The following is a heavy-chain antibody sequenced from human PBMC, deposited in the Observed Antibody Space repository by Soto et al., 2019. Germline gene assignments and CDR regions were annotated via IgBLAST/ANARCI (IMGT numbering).Heavy chain of an antibody. CDR1: GFIFSNYW. V-gene: IGHV3-74*01. D-gene: IGHD6-19*01. J-gene: IGHJ4*02. Sequence: DVQLVESGGGLVQPGGSLRLSCAASGFIFSNYWMNWVRQGPGQGLVWLSRIKSDGSGTDYASSVKGRFTTSRDNAKNTLYLQMDSLRADDTAIYYGERDASVGGADHWGRRTLVTVSS. CDR3: ERDASVGGADH. CDR2: IKSDGSGT.